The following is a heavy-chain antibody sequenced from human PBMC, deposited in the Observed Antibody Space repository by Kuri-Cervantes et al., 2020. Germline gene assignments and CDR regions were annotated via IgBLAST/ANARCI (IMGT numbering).Heavy chain of an antibody. D-gene: IGHD1-26*01. CDR1: GYTFTSYG. CDR2: ISAYNGDT. CDR3: ARDYYSGSYYGDY. V-gene: IGHV1-18*01. J-gene: IGHJ4*02. Sequence: ASVKVSCKASGYTFTSYGISWVRQAPGQGLEWMGWISAYNGDTNYAQKLQGRVTMTRNTSITTAYMELRSLTSDDTAVYYCARDYYSGSYYGDYWGQGTLVTVSS.